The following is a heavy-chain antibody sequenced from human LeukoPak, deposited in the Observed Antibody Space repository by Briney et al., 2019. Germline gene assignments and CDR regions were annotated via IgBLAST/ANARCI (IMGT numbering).Heavy chain of an antibody. CDR1: GFIFSSYW. V-gene: IGHV3-23*01. CDR2: ISGSGGST. CDR3: AKDLRWFGDEPDY. J-gene: IGHJ4*02. D-gene: IGHD3-10*01. Sequence: PGGSLRLSCAASGFIFSSYWMSWVRQAPGKGLEWVSAISGSGGSTYYADSVKGRFTISRDDSKNTLYLQMNSLRAEDTAVYYCAKDLRWFGDEPDYWGQGTLVTVSS.